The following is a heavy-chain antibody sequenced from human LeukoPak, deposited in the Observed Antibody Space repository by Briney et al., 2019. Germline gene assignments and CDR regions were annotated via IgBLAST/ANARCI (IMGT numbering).Heavy chain of an antibody. D-gene: IGHD3-3*01. J-gene: IGHJ3*02. Sequence: SETLSLTYTVSGGSISSSSYYWGWIRQPPGKGLEWIGSIYYSGSTYYNPSLKSRVTISVDTSKNQFSLKLSSVTAADTAVYYCARRGVFGVVIEPDAFDIWGQGTMVTVSS. CDR3: ARRGVFGVVIEPDAFDI. CDR2: IYYSGST. CDR1: GGSISSSSYY. V-gene: IGHV4-39*01.